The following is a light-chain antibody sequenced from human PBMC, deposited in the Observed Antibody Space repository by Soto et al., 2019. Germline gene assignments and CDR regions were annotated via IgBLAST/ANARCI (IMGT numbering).Light chain of an antibody. CDR3: SSYAGSNGVV. CDR2: EVS. V-gene: IGLV2-8*01. J-gene: IGLJ2*01. Sequence: QSVLTQPPSASGSPGQSVTISCTGTSSDVGGYNYVSWYQQHPGKAPKLMIYEVSERPSGVPGRFSGSKSGNTASLTVSGLQAEDEADYYCSSYAGSNGVVFGGGTKVTVL. CDR1: SSDVGGYNY.